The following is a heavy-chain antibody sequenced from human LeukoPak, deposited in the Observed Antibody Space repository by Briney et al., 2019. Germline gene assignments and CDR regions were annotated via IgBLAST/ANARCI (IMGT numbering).Heavy chain of an antibody. CDR2: ISGSDAGT. J-gene: IGHJ4*02. V-gene: IGHV3-23*01. CDR3: ARDAMVYAKPVPFDY. CDR1: GFTFSTYA. D-gene: IGHD2-8*01. Sequence: GGSLRLSCAASGFTFSTYAMSWVRQSPGKGLEWVSAISGSDAGTYYADSVKGRFTISRDNSKNTLYLQMNSLRAEDTAVYYCARDAMVYAKPVPFDYWGQGTLVTVSS.